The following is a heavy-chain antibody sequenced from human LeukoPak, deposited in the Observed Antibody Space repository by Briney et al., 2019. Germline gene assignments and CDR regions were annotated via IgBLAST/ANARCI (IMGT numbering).Heavy chain of an antibody. CDR2: IQNDGNDK. Sequence: PGGSLRLSCAASGLTFSTYGTHWVRQAPGKGLEWVAFIQNDGNDKYYADSVKGRFTISKDNSKNTVDLQMNGLRAEDTAVYYCARAVTWIDPWGQGTLVIVSS. CDR3: ARAVTWIDP. V-gene: IGHV3-30*02. J-gene: IGHJ5*02. CDR1: GLTFSTYG.